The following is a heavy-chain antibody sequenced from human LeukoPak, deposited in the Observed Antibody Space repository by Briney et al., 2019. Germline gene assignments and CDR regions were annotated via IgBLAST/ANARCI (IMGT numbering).Heavy chain of an antibody. CDR1: GGSISSSSYY. D-gene: IGHD5-12*01. CDR2: IYYSGST. V-gene: IGHV4-39*07. Sequence: SETLSLTCTVSGGSISSSSYYWGWIRQPPGKGLEWIGSIYYSGSTYYNPSLKSRVTISVDTSKNQFSLKLSSVTAADTAVYYCASLVLEYSGYQFWGQGTLVTVSS. J-gene: IGHJ4*02. CDR3: ASLVLEYSGYQF.